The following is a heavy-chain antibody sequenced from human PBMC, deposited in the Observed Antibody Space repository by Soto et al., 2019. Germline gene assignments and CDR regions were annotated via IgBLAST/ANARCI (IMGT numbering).Heavy chain of an antibody. CDR3: ARDNSVYDILTGYYGNAFEI. D-gene: IGHD3-9*01. V-gene: IGHV3-21*01. J-gene: IGHJ3*02. CDR1: GFTFSSYS. Sequence: EVQLVESGGGLVKPGGSLRLSCAASGFTFSSYSMNWVRQAPGKGLEWVSSISSRSSYIYYADSVKGRFTISRDNTQNSLDLQMNSLRAEDTAVYYCARDNSVYDILTGYYGNAFEIWGQGTMVTVSS. CDR2: ISSRSSYI.